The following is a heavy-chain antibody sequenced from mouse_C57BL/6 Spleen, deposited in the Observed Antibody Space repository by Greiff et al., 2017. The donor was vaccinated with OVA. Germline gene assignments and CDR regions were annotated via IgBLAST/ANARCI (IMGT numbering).Heavy chain of an antibody. CDR1: GFTFSDYY. D-gene: IGHD4-1*01. CDR2: ISNGGGST. CDR3: ARLKLGGYAMDY. J-gene: IGHJ4*01. V-gene: IGHV5-12*01. Sequence: DVKLVESGGGLVQPGGSLKLSCAASGFTFSDYYMYWVRQTPEKRLEWVAYISNGGGSTYYPDTVKGRFTISRDNAKNTLYLQMSRLKSEDTAMYYCARLKLGGYAMDYWGQGTSVTVSS.